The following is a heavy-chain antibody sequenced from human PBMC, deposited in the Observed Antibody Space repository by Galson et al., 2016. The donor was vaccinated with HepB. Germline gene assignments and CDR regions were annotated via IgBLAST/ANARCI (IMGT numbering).Heavy chain of an antibody. Sequence: CAISGDSVSSNSATRNWIRQSPSRGLEWLGRTYSRSKWYNEYAVSVKGRVTINPDTSKNQFSLQLNSVTPEDAALYYCARGNSQTKSFDYWGQGALVTVSS. V-gene: IGHV6-1*01. CDR3: ARGNSQTKSFDY. CDR2: TYSRSKWYN. J-gene: IGHJ4*02. D-gene: IGHD1/OR15-1a*01. CDR1: GDSVSSNSAT.